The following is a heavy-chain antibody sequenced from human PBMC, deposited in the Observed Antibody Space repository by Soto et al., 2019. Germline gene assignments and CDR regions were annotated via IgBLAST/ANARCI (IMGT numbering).Heavy chain of an antibody. CDR3: AKEWADDYDSPGGGMDV. D-gene: IGHD3-16*01. V-gene: IGHV3-30*18. J-gene: IGHJ6*02. Sequence: QVQLLESGGGLVQPGGSLRLSCAASGFTFSSYGMHWVRQAPGKGLEWVAVISYDGSNKYYADSVKGRFTISRDNSKNTLYLQMNSLRAEDTAVYYCAKEWADDYDSPGGGMDVWGQGTTVTVSS. CDR2: ISYDGSNK. CDR1: GFTFSSYG.